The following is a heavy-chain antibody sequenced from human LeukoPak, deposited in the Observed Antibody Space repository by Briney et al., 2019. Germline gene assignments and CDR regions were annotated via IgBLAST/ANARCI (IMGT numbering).Heavy chain of an antibody. D-gene: IGHD6-13*01. CDR1: GYTFTGYY. J-gene: IGHJ6*03. CDR2: INPNSGGT. Sequence: ASVKVSCKASGYTFTGYYMHWVRQAPGQGLEWMGWINPNSGGTNYEQKFQGRVTMTRDTSISTAYMELSRLRSDDTAVYYCASQAAAGYYYYMDVWGKGTTVTVSS. CDR3: ASQAAAGYYYYMDV. V-gene: IGHV1-2*02.